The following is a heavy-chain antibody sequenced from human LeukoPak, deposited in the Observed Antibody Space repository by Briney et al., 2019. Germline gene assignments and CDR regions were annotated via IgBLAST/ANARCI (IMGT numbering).Heavy chain of an antibody. CDR2: INSDGSST. CDR3: ATGLGTSSYYDFWSGYTPPYYYYGMDV. J-gene: IGHJ6*02. CDR1: GFTFNSYG. Sequence: GGSLRLSCAASGFTFNSYGMHWVRQAPGKGLVWVSRINSDGSSTSYADSVKGRFTISRDNAKNTLYLQMNSLRAEDTAVYYCATGLGTSSYYDFWSGYTPPYYYYGMDVWGQGTTVTVSS. D-gene: IGHD3-3*01. V-gene: IGHV3-74*01.